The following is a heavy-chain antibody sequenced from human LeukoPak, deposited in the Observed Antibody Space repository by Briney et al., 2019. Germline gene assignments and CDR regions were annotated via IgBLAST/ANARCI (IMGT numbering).Heavy chain of an antibody. CDR3: ARDTRGSGSYYRFDP. CDR2: IIPILGIA. D-gene: IGHD1-26*01. J-gene: IGHJ5*02. V-gene: IGHV1-69*04. Sequence: SVKVSCKASGGTFSSYAISWVRQAPGQGLEWMGRIIPILGIANYAQKFQGRVTITADKSTSTAYMELSSLRSEDTAVYYCARDTRGSGSYYRFDPWGQGTLVTVSS. CDR1: GGTFSSYA.